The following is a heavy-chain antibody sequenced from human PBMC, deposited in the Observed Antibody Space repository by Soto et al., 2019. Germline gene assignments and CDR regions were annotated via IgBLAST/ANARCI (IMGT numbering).Heavy chain of an antibody. CDR1: GDTFNDYY. CDR3: ARESGGATATLDYYYFSMDV. V-gene: IGHV1-2*04. Sequence: QVQLVQSGAEVKRPGASVTVSCRSSGDTFNDYYIHWVRQAPGQGLEWMGWINPNGGVTKYAQKSQGWGSKTRYTSSRTVYMQLSRLRSDDTSVYYCARESGGATATLDYYYFSMDVGGTGTRVTVSS. CDR2: INPNGGVT. J-gene: IGHJ6*03. D-gene: IGHD1-26*01.